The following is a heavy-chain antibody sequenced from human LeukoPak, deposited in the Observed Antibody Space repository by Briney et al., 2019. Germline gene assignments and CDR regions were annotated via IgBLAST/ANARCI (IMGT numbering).Heavy chain of an antibody. J-gene: IGHJ4*02. V-gene: IGHV4-4*09. CDR2: IYAGGNT. D-gene: IGHD1-1*01. CDR3: ARGVSGHWIAFDY. Sequence: SETLSLTCTVSGGSIGAYYWTWIRQSPGRGLEWIGYIYAGGNTRYNSSLESRVSISVDTSKNQFSLTLNTVTAADTAAYYCARGVSGHWIAFDYWGQGTLVTVSS. CDR1: GGSIGAYY.